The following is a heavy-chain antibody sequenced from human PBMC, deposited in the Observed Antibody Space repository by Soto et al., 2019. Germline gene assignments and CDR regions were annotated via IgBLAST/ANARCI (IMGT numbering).Heavy chain of an antibody. D-gene: IGHD2-15*01. CDR1: GYTFTSYN. J-gene: IGHJ5*02. Sequence: QVQLVQSGAEVKKPGASMKVSCKASGYTFTSYNINWVRQAPGRGLEWMGWISIYNGNAIYAQNLQGRVTMTTDTSTSTAFMELRRLRSDDTAVYYCARMGSAPTQAGCDPWGQGTLVSVS. CDR2: ISIYNGNA. CDR3: ARMGSAPTQAGCDP. V-gene: IGHV1-18*01.